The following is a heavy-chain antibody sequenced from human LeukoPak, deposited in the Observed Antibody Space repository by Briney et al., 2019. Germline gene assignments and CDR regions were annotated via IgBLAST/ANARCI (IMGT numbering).Heavy chain of an antibody. Sequence: GGSLRLSCAASGFIFDDYAMYWVRQAPGKGLEWVSGISWNSGSIGYADSVKGRFTISRDTAKNSLYLQMNSLRAEDTAVYYCAKPIRADWNGFDYWGQGTLVTVSS. V-gene: IGHV3-9*01. D-gene: IGHD1-1*01. J-gene: IGHJ4*02. CDR2: ISWNSGSI. CDR1: GFIFDDYA. CDR3: AKPIRADWNGFDY.